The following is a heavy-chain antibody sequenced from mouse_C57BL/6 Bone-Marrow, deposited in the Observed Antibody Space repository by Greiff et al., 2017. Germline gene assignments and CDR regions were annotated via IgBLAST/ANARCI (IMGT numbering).Heavy chain of an antibody. CDR1: GFNIKDDY. CDR2: IDPENGDT. D-gene: IGHD2-4*01. CDR3: TVFYYDYSYYFDY. Sequence: EVHLVESGAELVRPGASVKLSCTASGFNIKDDYMHWVKQRPEQGLEWIGWIDPENGDTEYASKFQGKATITADTSSNTAYLQLSSLTSEDTAVYYCTVFYYDYSYYFDYWGQGTTLTVSS. V-gene: IGHV14-4*01. J-gene: IGHJ2*01.